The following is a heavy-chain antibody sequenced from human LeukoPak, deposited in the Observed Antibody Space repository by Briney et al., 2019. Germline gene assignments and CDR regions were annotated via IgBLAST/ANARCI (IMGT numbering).Heavy chain of an antibody. V-gene: IGHV4-39*07. D-gene: IGHD2-2*02. CDR1: GGSISSSSYN. J-gene: IGHJ4*02. CDR3: ARAEEKCVSSTSCYSDFDY. CDR2: IYYSGST. Sequence: SETLSLTCTVSGGSISSSSYNWGWIRQPPGKGLEWIGSIYYSGSTYYNPSLKSRVTISVDTSKNQFSLKQSSVTAADTAVYYCARAEEKCVSSTSCYSDFDYWGQGTLVTVSS.